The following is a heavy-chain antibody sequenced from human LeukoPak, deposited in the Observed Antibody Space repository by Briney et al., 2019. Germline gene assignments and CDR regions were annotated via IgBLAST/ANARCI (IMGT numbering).Heavy chain of an antibody. J-gene: IGHJ4*02. V-gene: IGHV5-51*01. CDR1: GYSFTTNW. CDR3: ARGVYCSSTSCPFDY. D-gene: IGHD2-2*01. CDR2: FYPGDSYT. Sequence: GESLKISCKGSGYSFTTNWIGWVRQMPGKGLEWMGIFYPGDSYTRYSASFQGQVTISADTSISTAYLQWSSLKASDTAMYYCARGVYCSSTSCPFDYWGQGTLVTVSS.